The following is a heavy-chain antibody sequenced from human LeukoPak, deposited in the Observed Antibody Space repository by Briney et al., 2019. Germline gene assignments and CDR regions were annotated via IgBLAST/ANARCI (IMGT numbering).Heavy chain of an antibody. CDR1: GFTFSDYY. Sequence: GGSLRLSCAASGFTFSDYYMSWIRRAPRKGLLWVSYISSSGSTIYYADSVKGRFTISRDNAKNSLYLQMNSLIAEDTAVYYCARDPNIAAAGSNWFDPWGQGTLVTVSS. J-gene: IGHJ5*02. CDR2: ISSSGSTI. V-gene: IGHV3-11*01. CDR3: ARDPNIAAAGSNWFDP. D-gene: IGHD6-13*01.